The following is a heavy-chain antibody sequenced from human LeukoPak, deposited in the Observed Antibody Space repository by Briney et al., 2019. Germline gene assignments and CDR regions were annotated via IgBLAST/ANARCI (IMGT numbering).Heavy chain of an antibody. V-gene: IGHV3-48*03. CDR3: VRDGGDFYGSGSYLAY. D-gene: IGHD3-10*01. CDR1: GFTFSSYE. Sequence: GGSLRLSCAASGFTFSSYEMNWVRQAPGKGLEWVSYISSSGSTTYYADSVKGRFTISRDNAKNSLYLQMNSLRAEDTAAYYCVRDGGDFYGSGSYLAYWGQGTLVTVSS. J-gene: IGHJ4*02. CDR2: ISSSGSTT.